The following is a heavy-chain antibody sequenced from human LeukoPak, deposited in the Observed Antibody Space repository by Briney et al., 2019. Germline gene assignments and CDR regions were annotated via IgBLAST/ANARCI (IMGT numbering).Heavy chain of an antibody. CDR1: GFTFSSYE. D-gene: IGHD4-17*01. V-gene: IGHV3-48*03. CDR2: ISGSGSTI. J-gene: IGHJ6*03. CDR3: ARGWQTVDGNYYYMDV. Sequence: PGGSLRLSCAASGFTFSSYEMNWVRQAPGKGLEWISYISGSGSTIYYADSVKGRFTISRDNARSSLYLQLNSLRAEDTAVYYCARGWQTVDGNYYYMDVWGKGTTVTISS.